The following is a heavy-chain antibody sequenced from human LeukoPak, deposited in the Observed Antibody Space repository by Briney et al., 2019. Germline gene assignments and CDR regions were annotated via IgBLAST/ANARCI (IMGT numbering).Heavy chain of an antibody. CDR1: GFTFSSYS. D-gene: IGHD3-9*01. CDR2: ISSSSSYI. V-gene: IGHV3-21*04. CDR3: ARDARVRYFGYYYYYYMDV. Sequence: GGSLRLSCAASGFTFSSYSMNWVRQAPGKGLEWVSSISSSSSYIYYADSVKGRFTISRDNAKNSLYLQMNSLRAEDTAVYYCARDARVRYFGYYYYYYMDVWGKGTTVTISS. J-gene: IGHJ6*03.